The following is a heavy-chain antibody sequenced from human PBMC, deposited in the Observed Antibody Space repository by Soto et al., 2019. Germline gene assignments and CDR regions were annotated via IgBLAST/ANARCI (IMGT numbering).Heavy chain of an antibody. J-gene: IGHJ4*02. CDR1: GFIFDDYA. CDR2: IDWNRATI. CDR3: VNDVGSRHYDFTNFDA. D-gene: IGHD3-3*01. V-gene: IGHV3-9*01. Sequence: EVQLLESGGGLVQPGRSLRLSCIASGFIFDDYAIHWVRQVPGKGLEWVSGIDWNRATIGYADSVKGRFTLSRDNASNSVVLQMNSMRPEDTALYYCVNDVGSRHYDFTNFDAWGQGTLVTVSS.